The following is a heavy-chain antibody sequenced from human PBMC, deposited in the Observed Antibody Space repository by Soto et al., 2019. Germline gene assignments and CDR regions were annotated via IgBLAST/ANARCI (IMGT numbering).Heavy chain of an antibody. J-gene: IGHJ6*02. D-gene: IGHD3-10*01. Sequence: QVQLVQSGAEVKKPGASVKVSCKASGYTFTSYYIHWVRQAPGQGLEWMGTIKPHGGRTRDAQKFQGRVTMTRDTSTSTVYMELSSLRSEDTAVYYCATVRFGEFSGMDVWGPGTTVPVTS. V-gene: IGHV1-46*01. CDR3: ATVRFGEFSGMDV. CDR2: IKPHGGRT. CDR1: GYTFTSYY.